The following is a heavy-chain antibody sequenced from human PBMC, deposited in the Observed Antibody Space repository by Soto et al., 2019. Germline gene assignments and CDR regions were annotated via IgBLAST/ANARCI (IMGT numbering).Heavy chain of an antibody. CDR1: GDSVSSSSAA. CDR2: TYYRSKWHN. V-gene: IGHV6-1*01. CDR3: ARGISNSGAVVTPAYFDY. D-gene: IGHD3-10*01. Sequence: QIQLQQSGSGLVKPSQTLSLTCAISGDSVSSSSAAWNWIRQSPSSGLEWLGRTYYRSKWHNYYSVSVESRISLNADTSRGQSPLHLISVAPYDTAMYYCARGISNSGAVVTPAYFDYWGQGTLVTVSS. J-gene: IGHJ4*02.